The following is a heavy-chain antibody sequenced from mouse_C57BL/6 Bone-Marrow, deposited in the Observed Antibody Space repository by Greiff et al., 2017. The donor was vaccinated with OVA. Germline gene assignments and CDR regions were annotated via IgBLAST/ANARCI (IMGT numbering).Heavy chain of an antibody. CDR3: TKGGYYDYFDY. CDR1: GFIIKDDY. V-gene: IGHV14-4*01. CDR2: IDPENGDT. D-gene: IGHD1-1*01. Sequence: EVQLQQSGAELVRPGASVKLSCTASGFIIKDDYMHWVKQRPEQGLEWIGWIDPENGDTEYASKFQGKATITADTSSNTAYLQLSSLTSEDTAVYYCTKGGYYDYFDYWGQGTTLTVSS. J-gene: IGHJ2*01.